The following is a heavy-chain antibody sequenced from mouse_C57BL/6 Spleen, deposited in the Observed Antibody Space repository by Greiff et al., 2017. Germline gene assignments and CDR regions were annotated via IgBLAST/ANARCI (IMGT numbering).Heavy chain of an antibody. J-gene: IGHJ2*01. CDR1: GYTFTSYW. CDR3: ARSDSYYFDY. V-gene: IGHV1-55*01. Sequence: QVQLKQPGAELVKPGASVKMSCKASGYTFTSYWITWVQQRPGQGLEWIGDIYPGSGSTNYNEKFKSKATLTVTTSSSTTYMQFSNLRSVNSAVYDCARSDSYYFDYWGQGTTLTVSS. D-gene: IGHD2-12*01. CDR2: IYPGSGST.